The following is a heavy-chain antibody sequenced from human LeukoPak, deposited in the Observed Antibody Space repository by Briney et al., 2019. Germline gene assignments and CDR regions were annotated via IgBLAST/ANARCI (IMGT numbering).Heavy chain of an antibody. V-gene: IGHV4-34*01. CDR2: INHSGST. CDR3: ARGRGSGSSYFDY. CDR1: GGSFSGYY. Sequence: SETLSLTCAVYGGSFSGYYWSWIRQPPGKGLEWIGEINHSGSTNYNPSLKSRVTISVGTSKNQFSLKLSSVTAADTAVYHCARGRGSGSSYFDYWGQGTLVTVSS. D-gene: IGHD3-10*01. J-gene: IGHJ4*02.